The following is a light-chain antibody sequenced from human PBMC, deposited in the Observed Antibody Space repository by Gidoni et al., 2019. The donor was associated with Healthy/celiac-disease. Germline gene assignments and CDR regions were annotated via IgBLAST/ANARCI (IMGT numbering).Light chain of an antibody. J-gene: IGKJ3*01. Sequence: DIQMTQSPSTLSASVGDRVTITCRASQSISSWVAWYQQKPGNAPKLLIYKASSLESGVPSRFSGSGSGTEFTLTISSLQPDDFATYYCQQYNSYSLTFGPGTKVDIK. V-gene: IGKV1-5*03. CDR1: QSISSW. CDR3: QQYNSYSLT. CDR2: KAS.